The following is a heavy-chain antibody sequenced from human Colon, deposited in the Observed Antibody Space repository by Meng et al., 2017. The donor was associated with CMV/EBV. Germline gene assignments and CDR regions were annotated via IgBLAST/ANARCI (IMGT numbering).Heavy chain of an antibody. CDR3: VTGVRTPFLY. CDR2: FDPEDGET. D-gene: IGHD7-27*01. V-gene: IGHV1-24*01. Sequence: ASVKVSCKVSGHPLSALSIHWVRQAPGKGLEWVGGFDPEDGETLYAQKFQGRVTVTEDTSTDTGYMDLRSLTSEDTAVYYCVTGVRTPFLYWGQGTLVTVSS. J-gene: IGHJ4*02. CDR1: GHPLSALS.